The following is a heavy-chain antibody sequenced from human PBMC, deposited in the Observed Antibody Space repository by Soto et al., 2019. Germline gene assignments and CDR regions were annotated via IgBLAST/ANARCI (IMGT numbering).Heavy chain of an antibody. V-gene: IGHV4-30-4*08. CDR1: GDSINSGDYY. Sequence: SETLSLTCTVSGDSINSGDYYWSWIRQHPGKGLEWIGYIYYSGSTYYNPSLKSRVTISADTSKRQFSLKLTSVTAADTAVYYCARDLPYEAKSYYYGMGVWGQGTTVTVSS. CDR3: ARDLPYEAKSYYYGMGV. D-gene: IGHD5-12*01. J-gene: IGHJ6*02. CDR2: IYYSGST.